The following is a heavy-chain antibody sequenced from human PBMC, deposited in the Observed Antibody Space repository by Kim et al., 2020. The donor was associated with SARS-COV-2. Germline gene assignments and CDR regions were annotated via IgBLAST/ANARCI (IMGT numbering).Heavy chain of an antibody. Sequence: GGSLRLSFAASGFTFSSYSMNWVRQAPGKGLEWVSSISSSSSYIYYADSVKGRFTISRDNAKNSLYLQMNSLRAEDTAVYYCARDSSSWYYFDYWGQGTLVTVSS. CDR3: ARDSSSWYYFDY. D-gene: IGHD6-13*01. V-gene: IGHV3-21*01. CDR2: ISSSSSYI. J-gene: IGHJ4*02. CDR1: GFTFSSYS.